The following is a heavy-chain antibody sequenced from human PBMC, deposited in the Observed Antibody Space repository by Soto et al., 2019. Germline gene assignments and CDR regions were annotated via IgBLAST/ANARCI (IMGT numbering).Heavy chain of an antibody. D-gene: IGHD2-2*01. Sequence: GGSLRLSCEASGFSFSAYWMHWVRQVPGKGLEWVSRIGDDGTLTTYADRVKGRFIISRDNAKNTLYLQMDSLRPEDTAVYHCAGARSTSSSWSKWALDPWGPGIQVTLSS. CDR3: AGARSTSSSWSKWALDP. J-gene: IGHJ5*02. CDR2: IGDDGTLT. CDR1: GFSFSAYW. V-gene: IGHV3-74*03.